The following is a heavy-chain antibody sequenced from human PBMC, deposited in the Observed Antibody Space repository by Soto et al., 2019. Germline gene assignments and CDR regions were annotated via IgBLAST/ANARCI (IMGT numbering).Heavy chain of an antibody. CDR2: IKQDGSKK. CDR1: GFTCSNYW. J-gene: IGHJ4*02. Sequence: GGSLRLSCAASGFTCSNYWMSWVRQAPGKGLEWVANIKQDGSKKYYVDSVKGRLTISRDNAKNSLYLQMNSLRAEDTAVYYCARDSPFDDSSAYLDYWGQGSLVTVSS. V-gene: IGHV3-7*01. D-gene: IGHD3-22*01. CDR3: ARDSPFDDSSAYLDY.